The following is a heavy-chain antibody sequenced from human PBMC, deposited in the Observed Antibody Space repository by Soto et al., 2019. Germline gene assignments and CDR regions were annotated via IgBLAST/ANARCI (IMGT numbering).Heavy chain of an antibody. V-gene: IGHV1-8*01. CDR1: GYTFTSYD. Sequence: GPSVKVSCKASGYTFTSYDINWVRQATGQGLEWMGWMNPNSGNTGYAQKFQGRVTMTRNTSISTAYMELSSLRSEDTAVYYCAKSMTTVTSIYYYYGMDVWGQGTTVTVSS. CDR3: AKSMTTVTSIYYYYGMDV. J-gene: IGHJ6*02. CDR2: MNPNSGNT. D-gene: IGHD4-17*01.